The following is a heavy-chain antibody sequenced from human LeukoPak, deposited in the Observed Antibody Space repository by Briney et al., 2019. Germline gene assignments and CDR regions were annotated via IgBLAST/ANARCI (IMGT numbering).Heavy chain of an antibody. CDR2: IIPNIGTT. CDR3: AREGATIHAGLHY. Sequence: SVNVSCKASGDTLNNYAFSWVRQAPGQGLEWMGGIIPNIGTTNYAQKFQGRVAITTDESTSTVYMELSSLRSEDTAVYYCAREGATIHAGLHYWGQGTLVTVSS. D-gene: IGHD1-26*01. CDR1: GDTLNNYA. V-gene: IGHV1-69*05. J-gene: IGHJ4*02.